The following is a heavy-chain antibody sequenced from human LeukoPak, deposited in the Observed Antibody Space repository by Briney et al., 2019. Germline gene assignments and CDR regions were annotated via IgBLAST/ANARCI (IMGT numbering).Heavy chain of an antibody. CDR3: SKLGGSSSRRIANGY. CDR2: IKQDGSWR. J-gene: IGHJ4*02. Sequence: GGSLRLFCTASGFTFSDFLMSWVRPAPGKGPEGVANIKQDGSWRYYVDSLRGRFPISRQNAQNPLFLQMNGLRAHDTAQDYCSKLGGSSSRRIANGYWGQGTLVTVSS. CDR1: GFTFSDFL. D-gene: IGHD6-6*01. V-gene: IGHV3-7*01.